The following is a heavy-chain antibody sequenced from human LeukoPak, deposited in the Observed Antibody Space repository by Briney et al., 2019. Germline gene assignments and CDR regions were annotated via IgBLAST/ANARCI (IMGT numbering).Heavy chain of an antibody. CDR1: GYTFTSYY. Sequence: ASVKVSCKESGYTFTSYYMHWVRQAPGQGLEWMGIINPSGGSTSYAQKFQGRVTMTRDTSTSTVYMELSSLRSEDTAVYYCARDGRVHYDFWSGYYRDEVWFDPWGQGTLVTVSS. V-gene: IGHV1-46*03. D-gene: IGHD3-3*01. CDR3: ARDGRVHYDFWSGYYRDEVWFDP. CDR2: INPSGGST. J-gene: IGHJ5*02.